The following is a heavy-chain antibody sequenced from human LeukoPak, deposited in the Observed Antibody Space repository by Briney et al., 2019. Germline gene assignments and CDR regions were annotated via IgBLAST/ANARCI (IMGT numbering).Heavy chain of an antibody. Sequence: ASVKVSCKASGYDFTSVGITWVRQAPGQGLEWMGWISPYNGDTRYVQKLQGRVTMTTDTSTSTAYMVLRSLRFDDTAVFYCARAGSGSGWYFDYWGQGTLVTVSS. V-gene: IGHV1-18*01. D-gene: IGHD6-19*01. CDR1: GYDFTSVG. J-gene: IGHJ4*02. CDR2: ISPYNGDT. CDR3: ARAGSGSGWYFDY.